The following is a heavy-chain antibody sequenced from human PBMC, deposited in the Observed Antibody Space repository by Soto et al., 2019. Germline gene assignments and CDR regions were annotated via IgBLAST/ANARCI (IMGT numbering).Heavy chain of an antibody. D-gene: IGHD6-13*01. V-gene: IGHV3-23*01. CDR1: GFTFSSYG. CDR2: ISGSGAST. Sequence: EVQLLESGGGLVQPGGSLRLSCAASGFTFSSYGMSWVRQAPGKGLEWVSAISGSGASTFYADSVKGRFTISRDNSKNTLYLQMNSLRAEDTAVYSCAKDRSSSWIHWFDPWGQGTLVTVSS. CDR3: AKDRSSSWIHWFDP. J-gene: IGHJ5*02.